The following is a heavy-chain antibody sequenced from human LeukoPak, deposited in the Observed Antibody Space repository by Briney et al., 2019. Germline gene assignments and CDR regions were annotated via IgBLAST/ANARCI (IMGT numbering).Heavy chain of an antibody. V-gene: IGHV1-24*01. D-gene: IGHD3-9*01. CDR3: ATGLVRNYYYYYGMDV. CDR1: GYTLTELS. J-gene: IGHJ6*02. CDR2: FDPEGGET. Sequence: ASVKVSCKVSGYTLTELSMHWVRQAPGKGLEWMGGFDPEGGETIYAQKFQGRVTMTEDTSTDTAYMELSSLRSEDTAVYYCATGLVRNYYYYYGMDVWGQGTTVTVSS.